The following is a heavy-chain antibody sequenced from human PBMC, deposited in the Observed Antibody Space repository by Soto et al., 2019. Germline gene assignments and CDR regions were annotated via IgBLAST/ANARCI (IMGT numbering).Heavy chain of an antibody. CDR1: GFTFSSYA. V-gene: IGHV3-23*01. Sequence: EVQLLESGGGLVQPGGSLRLSCVASGFTFSSYAMSWVRQAAGKGLEWVSDISGSGGTTYYADSVKGRFTISRDSSKNTLYLEMNSLRAEDTAVYYCAKGRAPFLGRGMDVWGQGTTVTVSS. CDR2: ISGSGGTT. CDR3: AKGRAPFLGRGMDV. J-gene: IGHJ6*02.